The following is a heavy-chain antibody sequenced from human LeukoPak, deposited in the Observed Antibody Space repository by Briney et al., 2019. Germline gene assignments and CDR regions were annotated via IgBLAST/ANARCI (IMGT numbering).Heavy chain of an antibody. J-gene: IGHJ4*02. CDR1: GFTFTDYY. Sequence: ASVKVSCKASGFTFTDYYMHWVRQAPGQGLEWMGWINPKSGSTNYAQKFQGRVSMTRDTSITTAFMELSRLRSDDTAVYYCAREGVDTATPGAYWGQGTLVTVSP. CDR2: INPKSGST. V-gene: IGHV1-2*02. CDR3: AREGVDTATPGAY. D-gene: IGHD5-18*01.